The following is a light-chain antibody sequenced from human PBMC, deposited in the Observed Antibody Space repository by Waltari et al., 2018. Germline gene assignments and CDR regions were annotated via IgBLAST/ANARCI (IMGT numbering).Light chain of an antibody. CDR1: KLRAKS. V-gene: IGLV3-1*01. CDR3: QAWDSNTAV. J-gene: IGLJ3*02. Sequence: SYDLTQPSSVSVSPGQTTSITCSGHKLRAKSVCWYQQKPGQSPLLVIYLDIKRPSGIPERFSGSNSGNTATLTISETQAADEADYYCQAWDSNTAVFGAGTKLTVL. CDR2: LDI.